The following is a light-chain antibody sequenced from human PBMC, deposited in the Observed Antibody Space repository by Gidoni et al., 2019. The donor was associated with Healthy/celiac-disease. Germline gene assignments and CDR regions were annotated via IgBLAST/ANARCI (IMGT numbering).Light chain of an antibody. V-gene: IGKV3-15*01. Sequence: ETVMTQSRATLSVSPGERATLSCRASQSVSSNLAWYQQKPGQAPRLLIYGASTRATGIPTKFSGSGSGTEFTLTISSLQSEDFAVYYCQQYNNWPLYTFGQGTKLEIK. CDR1: QSVSSN. J-gene: IGKJ2*01. CDR2: GAS. CDR3: QQYNNWPLYT.